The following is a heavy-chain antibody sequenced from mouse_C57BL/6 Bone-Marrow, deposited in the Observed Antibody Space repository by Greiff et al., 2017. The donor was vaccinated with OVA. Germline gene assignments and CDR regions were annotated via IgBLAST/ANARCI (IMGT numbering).Heavy chain of an antibody. CDR1: GYTFTSYW. CDR2: IDPSDSYT. D-gene: IGHD2-4*01. CDR3: ARSDYDWAMDY. J-gene: IGHJ4*01. V-gene: IGHV1-59*01. Sequence: VQLQQPGAELVRPGTSVKLSCKASGYTFTSYWMHWVKQRPGQGLEWIGVIDPSDSYTNYNQKFKGKATLTVETSSSTAYMQLSSLTSEDSAVYYCARSDYDWAMDYWGQGTSVTVSS.